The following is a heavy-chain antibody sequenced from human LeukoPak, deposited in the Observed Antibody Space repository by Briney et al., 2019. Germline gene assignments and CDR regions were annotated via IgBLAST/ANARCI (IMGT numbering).Heavy chain of an antibody. Sequence: SETLSLTCSVSGDSMSGYYWSWIRQPPGKGLEWIGYMYYSGTTNYNPSLKSRVTISADTSKNHFSLKTYSVTAADTAVYYCARHDDYPGFGRGLDPWGQGSLVTVTS. CDR1: GDSMSGYY. J-gene: IGHJ5*02. D-gene: IGHD3-10*01. CDR3: ARHDDYPGFGRGLDP. V-gene: IGHV4-59*08. CDR2: MYYSGTT.